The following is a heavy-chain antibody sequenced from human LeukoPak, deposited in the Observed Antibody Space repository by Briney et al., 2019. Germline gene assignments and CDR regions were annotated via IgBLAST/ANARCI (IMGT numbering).Heavy chain of an antibody. CDR3: ARDREYRSSSYPLDY. CDR2: VNPNSGGT. CDR1: GYTFTGHY. D-gene: IGHD6-6*01. J-gene: IGHJ4*02. Sequence: ASVKVSCKASGYTFTGHYMHWVRQAPGQGLEWMGWVNPNSGGTNFAQKFQGRVTMTRDTSVNTAYMELSRLRSDDTAVYFCARDREYRSSSYPLDYWGQGTLVTVSS. V-gene: IGHV1-2*02.